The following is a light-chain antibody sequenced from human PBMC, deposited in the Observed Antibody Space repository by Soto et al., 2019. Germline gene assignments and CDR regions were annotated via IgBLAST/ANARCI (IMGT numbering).Light chain of an antibody. Sequence: QSVLTQPPSVSGAPGQRVTISWTGNNSNLGAGYDVHWYQQLPGAAPKLVVFGNRNRPSGVPERFSGSKSGTSASLAITGLHAEDEADYYCQAYDYSLTAFVFGGGTKLTVL. V-gene: IGLV1-40*01. CDR3: QAYDYSLTAFV. CDR2: GNR. J-gene: IGLJ3*02. CDR1: NSNLGAGYD.